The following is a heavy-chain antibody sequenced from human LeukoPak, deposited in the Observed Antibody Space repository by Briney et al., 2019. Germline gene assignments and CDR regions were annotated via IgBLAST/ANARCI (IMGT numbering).Heavy chain of an antibody. J-gene: IGHJ4*02. Sequence: SSETLSLTCTVSGGSISSGSYYWGWIRQPPGEGLEWIGSIYYSGSTYYNPSLKSRVTISVDTSKNQFSLKLSSVTAADTAVYYCARQRYCSSTSCYTFDPKYYFDYWGQGTLVTVSS. V-gene: IGHV4-39*01. CDR3: ARQRYCSSTSCYTFDPKYYFDY. CDR1: GGSISSGSYY. D-gene: IGHD2-2*02. CDR2: IYYSGST.